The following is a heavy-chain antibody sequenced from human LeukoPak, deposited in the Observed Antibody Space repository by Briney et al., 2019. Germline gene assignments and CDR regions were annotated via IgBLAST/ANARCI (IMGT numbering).Heavy chain of an antibody. D-gene: IGHD3-9*01. CDR2: IIPIFGTA. CDR1: GGTFSSYA. CDR3: ARSPPPLRYFDWLPDY. V-gene: IGHV1-69*13. J-gene: IGHJ4*02. Sequence: ASVKVSCKASGGTFSSYAISWVRQAPGQGLERMGGIIPIFGTANYAQKFQGRVTITADESTSTAYMELSSLRSEDTAVYYCARSPPPLRYFDWLPDYWGQGALVTVSS.